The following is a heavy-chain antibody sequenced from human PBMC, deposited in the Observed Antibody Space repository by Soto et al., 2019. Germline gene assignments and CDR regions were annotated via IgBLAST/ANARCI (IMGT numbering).Heavy chain of an antibody. J-gene: IGHJ6*02. CDR1: GYTFASYW. V-gene: IGHV5-51*01. Sequence: PGESLKISCRASGYTFASYWIGCVRQMPGKGLEWMGIIYPGDSDTRYSPSFQGQVTISVDKSISTAYLQWSSLKASDTAMYYCARGSTGSTTHFYSYGMDVWGQGTTVAVSS. D-gene: IGHD1-1*01. CDR2: IYPGDSDT. CDR3: ARGSTGSTTHFYSYGMDV.